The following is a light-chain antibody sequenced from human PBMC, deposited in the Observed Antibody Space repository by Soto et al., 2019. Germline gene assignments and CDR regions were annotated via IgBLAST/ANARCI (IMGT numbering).Light chain of an antibody. V-gene: IGLV1-44*01. CDR3: SAWDASLNGYV. CDR2: SNY. J-gene: IGLJ1*01. Sequence: QSVLTQPPSASGTRGQRVTISCSGSSSNIGSKTVNWYQQLPGTAPKLLIYSNYQRPSGVPDRFSGSKSGTSASLAISGLQSEDEADYYCSAWDASLNGYVFGTGTKLTVL. CDR1: SSNIGSKT.